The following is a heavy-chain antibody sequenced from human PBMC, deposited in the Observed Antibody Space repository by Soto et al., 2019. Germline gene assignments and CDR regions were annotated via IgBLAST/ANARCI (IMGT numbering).Heavy chain of an antibody. CDR1: GYTFTSYY. CDR2: INSGGGST. Sequence: QVQLVQSGAEVKKPGASVKVSCKASGYTFTSYYIHWVRQAPGQGLEWVGAINSGGGSTNYAQRSQDRLTMTRDTSTSTVFMELIGLRSEDTAEYYSAGGKCGGDCYFAYRGQGTLVTVSS. V-gene: IGHV1-46*01. D-gene: IGHD2-21*02. CDR3: AGGKCGGDCYFAY. J-gene: IGHJ4*02.